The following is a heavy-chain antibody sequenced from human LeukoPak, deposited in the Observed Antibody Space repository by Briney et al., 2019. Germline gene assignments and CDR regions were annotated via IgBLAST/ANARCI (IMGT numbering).Heavy chain of an antibody. CDR1: GSSLLAPDYY. V-gene: IGHV4-31*03. J-gene: IGHJ4*02. D-gene: IGHD3-22*01. CDR3: ARGVTYYDDSSGYLPDY. CDR2: IYNRGLT. Sequence: SETLSLTCNVSGSSLLAPDYYWTWIRQHPGWGLEWIGYIYNRGLTYYNPSLKSRVTISVDTSKNQFSLELTSVTAADTAVYYCARGVTYYDDSSGYLPDYWGQGTLVTVSS.